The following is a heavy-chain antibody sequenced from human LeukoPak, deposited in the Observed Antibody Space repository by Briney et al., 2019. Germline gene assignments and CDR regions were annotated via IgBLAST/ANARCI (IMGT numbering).Heavy chain of an antibody. CDR1: GGSINSGGYF. D-gene: IGHD4-17*01. CDR3: ARNYGANWFDP. CDR2: ISYSGST. Sequence: PSQTLSLTCTVSGGSINSGGYFWTWIRQHPGKGLEWMEYISYSGSTYYNPSLKSRVTISIDTSKNKFSLRLSSVTAADTAVYYCARNYGANWFDPWGQGTLVTVSS. V-gene: IGHV4-31*03. J-gene: IGHJ5*02.